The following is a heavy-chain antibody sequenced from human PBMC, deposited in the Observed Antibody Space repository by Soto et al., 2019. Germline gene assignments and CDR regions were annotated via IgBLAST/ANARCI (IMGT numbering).Heavy chain of an antibody. CDR1: GFTFSSYW. V-gene: IGHV3-7*01. D-gene: IGHD2-8*02. J-gene: IGHJ3*02. CDR3: AIDHYWVRPDDTCDI. CDR2: IKQDGSEK. Sequence: EVQLVESGGGLVQPGGSLRLSCAASGFTFSSYWMSWVRQAPGKGLEWVANIKQDGSEKYYVDSVKGRFTISRDNAKNSLYLQMDSLRAEDTAVYYCAIDHYWVRPDDTCDIWGQGTMVTVCS.